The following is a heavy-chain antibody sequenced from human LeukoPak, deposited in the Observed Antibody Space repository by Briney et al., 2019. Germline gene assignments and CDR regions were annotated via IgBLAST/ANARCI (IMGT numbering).Heavy chain of an antibody. CDR1: GGSISSSNW. CDR2: IYHSGST. Sequence: SETLSLTCAVSGGSISSSNWWSWVRQPPGKGLEWIGEIYHSGSTNYNPSLKSRVTISVDKSKNQFSLKLSSVTAADTAVYYCARRPFKPPLTRYYYMDVWGKGTTVTVSS. D-gene: IGHD1-14*01. CDR3: ARRPFKPPLTRYYYMDV. V-gene: IGHV4-4*02. J-gene: IGHJ6*03.